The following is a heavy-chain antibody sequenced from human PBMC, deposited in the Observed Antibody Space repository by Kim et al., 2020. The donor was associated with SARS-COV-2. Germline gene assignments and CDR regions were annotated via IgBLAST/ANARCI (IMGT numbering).Heavy chain of an antibody. CDR3: ARDHPPYGTDY. CDR2: IYYSGST. V-gene: IGHV4-39*07. J-gene: IGHJ4*01. D-gene: IGHD4-17*01. Sequence: SETLSLTCTVSGCSISSSSYYWGWIRQPPGMGLVWIGSIYYSGSTYYNSSLKSRVTISVDTSKTQFSLMLSSGTAAATAVYYCARDHPPYGTDYWCHGT. CDR1: GCSISSSSYY.